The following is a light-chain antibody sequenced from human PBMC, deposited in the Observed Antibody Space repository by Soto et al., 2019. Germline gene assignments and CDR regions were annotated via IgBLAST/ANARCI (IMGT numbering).Light chain of an antibody. CDR2: AAL. J-gene: IGKJ2*01. Sequence: DIQMTQSPSSLSASVGDEVTITCRASQIISTYLNWYQQKPGKAPKLLINAALTLQAGVPPRFSASGSGTDFTLTISGLQAEDFATYYCQESFSTLYTFGQGTKVEIK. CDR1: QIISTY. V-gene: IGKV1-39*01. CDR3: QESFSTLYT.